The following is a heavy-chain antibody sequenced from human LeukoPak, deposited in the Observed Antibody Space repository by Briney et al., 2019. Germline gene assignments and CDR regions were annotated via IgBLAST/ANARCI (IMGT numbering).Heavy chain of an antibody. V-gene: IGHV1-69*04. D-gene: IGHD2-15*01. CDR2: IIPIFGIA. J-gene: IGHJ6*02. CDR3: ARETPCSGGSCYSSYYYGMDV. CDR1: GGTFSSYA. Sequence: ASVKVSCKASGGTFSSYAISWVRQAPGQGLGWMGRIIPIFGIANYAQKFQGRVTITADKSTSTAYMELSSLRSEDTAVYYCARETPCSGGSCYSSYYYGMDVWGQGTTVTVSS.